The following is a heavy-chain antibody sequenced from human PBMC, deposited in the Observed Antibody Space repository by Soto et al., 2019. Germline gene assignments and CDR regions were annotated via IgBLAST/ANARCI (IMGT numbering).Heavy chain of an antibody. CDR2: IYPCDSDT. J-gene: IGHJ6*02. CDR3: ARQIRQYDSWSNKYDYYGLDV. Sequence: PGESLKISCKGSEYSFSTYWIAWVRQMPGKGLEWMGIIYPCDSDTRYSPSFQGQVTISADKSSSTAHLQWSSLKASDTAMYYCARQIRQYDSWSNKYDYYGLDVWGQGTTVTVSS. D-gene: IGHD3-3*01. CDR1: EYSFSTYW. V-gene: IGHV5-51*01.